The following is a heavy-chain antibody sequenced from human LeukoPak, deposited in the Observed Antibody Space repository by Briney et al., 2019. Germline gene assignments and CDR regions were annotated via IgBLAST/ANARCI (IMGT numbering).Heavy chain of an antibody. Sequence: GGSLRLSCAASGFTFSSYAMHWVRQAPGKGLEWVAVISYDGSNKYYADSVKGRFTISRDNSKNTLYLQMNSLRAEDTAVYYCAKECITAPPGTPCYFDYWGQGTLVTVSS. D-gene: IGHD6-13*01. J-gene: IGHJ4*02. CDR3: AKECITAPPGTPCYFDY. CDR2: ISYDGSNK. V-gene: IGHV3-30-3*01. CDR1: GFTFSSYA.